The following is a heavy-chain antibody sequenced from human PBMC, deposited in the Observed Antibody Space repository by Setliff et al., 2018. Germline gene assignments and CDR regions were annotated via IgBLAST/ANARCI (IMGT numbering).Heavy chain of an antibody. D-gene: IGHD5-12*01. V-gene: IGHV1-46*01. J-gene: IGHJ4*02. CDR3: ARGNRDGYIPFEH. CDR1: GYTFTNNY. Sequence: ASVKVSCKASGYTFTNNYIHWVRQAPGRGLEWLGLINPSGGYTNYAQKYQDRITLTRDTPTNTLYMELGSLRSEDTAVYFCARGNRDGYIPFEHWGQGTRVTVSS. CDR2: INPSGGYT.